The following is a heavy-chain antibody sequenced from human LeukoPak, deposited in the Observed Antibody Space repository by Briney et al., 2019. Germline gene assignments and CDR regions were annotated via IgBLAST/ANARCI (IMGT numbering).Heavy chain of an antibody. CDR1: GGTFSSYA. Sequence: VASVKVSCKASGGTFSSYAISWVRQAPGQGLEWMGGIIPIFGTANYAQKFQGRVTITADESTSTAYMELSSLRSEDTAVYHCARGARGYSYDDAFDIWGQGTMVTVSS. V-gene: IGHV1-69*01. J-gene: IGHJ3*02. D-gene: IGHD5-18*01. CDR3: ARGARGYSYDDAFDI. CDR2: IIPIFGTA.